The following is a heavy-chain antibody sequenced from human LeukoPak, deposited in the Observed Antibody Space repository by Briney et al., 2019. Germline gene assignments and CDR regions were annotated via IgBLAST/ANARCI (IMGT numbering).Heavy chain of an antibody. Sequence: PGGSLRLSCAASGFIFSSHGMTWVRQAPGKGLEYVSVISSNGGSTDYADSVKGRFTISRDNSKNTLYLQMSSLRVDDTAVYYCVKDSPGRAPFDYWGQGTLVTVSS. J-gene: IGHJ4*02. CDR2: ISSNGGST. D-gene: IGHD3-10*01. CDR3: VKDSPGRAPFDY. CDR1: GFIFSSHG. V-gene: IGHV3-64D*09.